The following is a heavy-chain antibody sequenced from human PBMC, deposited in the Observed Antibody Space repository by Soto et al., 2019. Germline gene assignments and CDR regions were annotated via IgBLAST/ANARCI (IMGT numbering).Heavy chain of an antibody. Sequence: PSETLSLTCTVSGGSFSSSSYYWGWIRQPPGKGLEWIGSIYYSGSTYYNPSLKSRVTISVDTSKNQFSLKLSSVTAADTAVYYCASAAALYGMDVWGQGTTVTVSS. CDR3: ASAAALYGMDV. D-gene: IGHD6-13*01. CDR1: GGSFSSSSYY. J-gene: IGHJ6*02. CDR2: IYYSGST. V-gene: IGHV4-39*01.